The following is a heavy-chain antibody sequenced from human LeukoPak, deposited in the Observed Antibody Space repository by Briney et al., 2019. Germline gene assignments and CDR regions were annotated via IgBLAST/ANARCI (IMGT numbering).Heavy chain of an antibody. CDR1: GFTFSSYA. D-gene: IGHD4-17*01. Sequence: GGSLRLSCAASGFTFSSYAMSWVRQAPGKGLEWVSAISGSGGSTYYADSVKGRFTISRDNSKNTLYLQMYSLRAEDTAVYYCAKTLMTTVSPRLPGTYYFDYWGQGTLVTVSS. J-gene: IGHJ4*02. V-gene: IGHV3-23*01. CDR2: ISGSGGST. CDR3: AKTLMTTVSPRLPGTYYFDY.